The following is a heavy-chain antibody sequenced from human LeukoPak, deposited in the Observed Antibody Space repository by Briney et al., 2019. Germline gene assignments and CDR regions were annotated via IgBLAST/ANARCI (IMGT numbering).Heavy chain of an antibody. Sequence: GGSLRLSCAASGLTFSNSWMSWIRQAPGQGLEGVAVISYDGSDKYYVDSVKGRFTISRDNSKNTLYLQMNSLKAEDAAVYYCARVLSGSYDNYFDYWGQGTLVTVSS. V-gene: IGHV3-30*03. CDR1: GLTFSNSW. CDR2: ISYDGSDK. CDR3: ARVLSGSYDNYFDY. J-gene: IGHJ4*02. D-gene: IGHD1-26*01.